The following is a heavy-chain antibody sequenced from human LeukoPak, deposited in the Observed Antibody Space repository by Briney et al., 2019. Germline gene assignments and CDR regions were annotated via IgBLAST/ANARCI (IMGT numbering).Heavy chain of an antibody. D-gene: IGHD2-8*01. CDR3: AREYCTNGVCYYNWFDP. J-gene: IGHJ5*02. CDR1: GYTFTGYY. V-gene: IGHV1-2*02. Sequence: ASVKVSCKASGYTFTGYYMHWVRQAPGQGLEWMGWINPNSGGTNYAQKFQGRVTMTRDTSISTAYMELSRLRPDDTAVYYCAREYCTNGVCYYNWFDPWGQGTLVTVSS. CDR2: INPNSGGT.